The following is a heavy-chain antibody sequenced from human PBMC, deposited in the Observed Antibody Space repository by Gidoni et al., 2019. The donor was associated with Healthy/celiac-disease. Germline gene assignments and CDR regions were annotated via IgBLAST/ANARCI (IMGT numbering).Heavy chain of an antibody. V-gene: IGHV3-48*03. Sequence: EVQLVESGGGLVQPGGSLRLSCAASGFTFSSYEMNWVRQAPGKGLEWVSYISSSGSTIYYADSVKGRFTISRDNAKNSLYLQMNSLRAEDTAVYYCARVGGDPILNNWFDPWGQGTLVTVSS. J-gene: IGHJ5*02. CDR2: ISSSGSTI. CDR3: ARVGGDPILNNWFDP. CDR1: GFTFSSYE. D-gene: IGHD4-17*01.